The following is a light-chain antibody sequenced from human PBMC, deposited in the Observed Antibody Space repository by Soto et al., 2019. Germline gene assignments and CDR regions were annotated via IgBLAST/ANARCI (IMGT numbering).Light chain of an antibody. CDR3: QQSYSTPTST. J-gene: IGKJ5*01. CDR2: AAS. V-gene: IGKV1-39*01. CDR1: QSISSY. Sequence: DIQMTQSPSSLSASVGDRVTITCRASQSISSYLNWYQQKPGKAPKLLICAASSLESGVPSRFSGSGSGTDFILTISSLQPEDFATYYCQQSYSTPTSTFGQGTRLEIK.